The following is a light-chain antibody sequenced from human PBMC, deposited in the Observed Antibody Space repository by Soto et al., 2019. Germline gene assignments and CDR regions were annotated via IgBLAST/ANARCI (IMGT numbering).Light chain of an antibody. Sequence: EIVMTQSPATLSVSPGERATLSCRASQSIGSSLARYQVEPGQAPRLLIYAASTRVAGIPDRFSGSGSGTEFTLTISSLQSEDFRVYFCQQYDQWWTFGQGTKVEVK. CDR2: AAS. J-gene: IGKJ1*01. V-gene: IGKV3-15*01. CDR1: QSIGSS. CDR3: QQYDQWWT.